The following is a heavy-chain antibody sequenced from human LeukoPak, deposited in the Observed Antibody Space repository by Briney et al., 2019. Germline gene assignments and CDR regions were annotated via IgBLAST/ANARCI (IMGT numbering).Heavy chain of an antibody. J-gene: IGHJ6*03. Sequence: GASVKVSCKASGYTFTGYYMHWVRQAPGQGLEWMGWINPNSGGTNYAQKFQGRVTITADESTSTAYMELSSLRSEDTAVYYCATLYDMIAMEYYYYYYMDVWGKGTTVTVSS. V-gene: IGHV1-2*02. CDR2: INPNSGGT. CDR3: ATLYDMIAMEYYYYYYMDV. CDR1: GYTFTGYY. D-gene: IGHD2-21*01.